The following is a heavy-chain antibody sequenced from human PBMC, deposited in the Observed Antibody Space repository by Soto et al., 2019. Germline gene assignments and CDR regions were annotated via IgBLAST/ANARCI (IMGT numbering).Heavy chain of an antibody. V-gene: IGHV6-1*01. CDR3: ARADIVVVPAAIGFWFDP. CDR2: TYYRSKWYN. D-gene: IGHD2-2*02. J-gene: IGHJ5*02. Sequence: PSQTLSLTCAISGDSVSSNSAAWNWIRQSPSRGLEWLGRTYYRSKWYNDYAVSVKSRITINPDTSKNQFSLQLSSVTPEDTAVYYCARADIVVVPAAIGFWFDPWGQGTLVTVSS. CDR1: GDSVSSNSAA.